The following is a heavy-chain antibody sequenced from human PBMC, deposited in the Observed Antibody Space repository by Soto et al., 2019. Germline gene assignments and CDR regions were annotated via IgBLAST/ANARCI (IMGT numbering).Heavy chain of an antibody. CDR2: IIPIFGTA. CDR1: GGTFSSYA. J-gene: IGHJ6*02. Sequence: SVKVSCKASGGTFSSYAISWVRQAPGQGLEWMGGIIPIFGTANYAQKFQGRVTITADESTSTAYMELSSLRSEDTAVYYCAREGLIAVAGIGYYYHGMDVWGQGTTVTVSS. D-gene: IGHD6-19*01. V-gene: IGHV1-69*13. CDR3: AREGLIAVAGIGYYYHGMDV.